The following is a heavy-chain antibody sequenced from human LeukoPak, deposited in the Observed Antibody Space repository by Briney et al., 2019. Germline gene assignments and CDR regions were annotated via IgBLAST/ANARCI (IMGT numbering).Heavy chain of an antibody. Sequence: SETLSLTCTVSGYSISTGYYWGWIRQPPGEGLEWIASIYHSGNSYYNPSLKSRVTISIDTSRKHFSLKLSSVTAADTALYYCARILSDSSRDWFDPWGQGALVTVSS. CDR1: GYSISTGYY. CDR2: IYHSGNS. D-gene: IGHD6-13*01. V-gene: IGHV4-38-2*02. J-gene: IGHJ5*02. CDR3: ARILSDSSRDWFDP.